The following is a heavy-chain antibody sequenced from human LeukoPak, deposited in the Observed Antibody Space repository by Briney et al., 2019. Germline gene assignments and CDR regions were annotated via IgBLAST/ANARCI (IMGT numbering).Heavy chain of an antibody. J-gene: IGHJ4*02. CDR3: ARATYSSSWYFDY. Sequence: GGSLRLSCAASGFTFSSYGMHWVRQAPGKGLEWVSVIYSGGSTYYADSVKGRFTISRDNSKNTLYLQMNSLRAEDTAVYYCARATYSSSWYFDYWGQGTLVTVSS. CDR2: IYSGGST. CDR1: GFTFSSYG. D-gene: IGHD6-13*01. V-gene: IGHV3-53*01.